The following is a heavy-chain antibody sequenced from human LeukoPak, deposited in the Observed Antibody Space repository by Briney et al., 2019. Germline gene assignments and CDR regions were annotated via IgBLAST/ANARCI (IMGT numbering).Heavy chain of an antibody. J-gene: IGHJ4*02. CDR1: GGSISSGGYY. D-gene: IGHD3-16*01. Sequence: PSQTLSLTCTVSGGSISSGGYYWSWIRQHPGKGLEWIGYIYYSGSTYYNPSLKSRVTISVDTSKNQFSLKLSSVTAADTAVYYCARQVYDYVSYFDYWGQGTLVTVSS. CDR3: ARQVYDYVSYFDY. V-gene: IGHV4-31*03. CDR2: IYYSGST.